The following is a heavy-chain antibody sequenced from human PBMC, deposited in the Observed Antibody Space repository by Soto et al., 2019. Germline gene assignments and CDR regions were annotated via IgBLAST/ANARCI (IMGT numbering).Heavy chain of an antibody. D-gene: IGHD3-10*01. CDR3: ARDPVLDYYGSGAFDY. V-gene: IGHV1-69*04. J-gene: IGHJ4*02. CDR2: IIPILGIA. Sequence: GASVKVSCKASGGTFSSYTISWVRQAPGQGLEWMGRIIPILGIANYAQKFQGRVTITADKSTSTAYMELSSLRSEDTAVYYCARDPVLDYYGSGAFDYWGQGTLVTVSS. CDR1: GGTFSSYT.